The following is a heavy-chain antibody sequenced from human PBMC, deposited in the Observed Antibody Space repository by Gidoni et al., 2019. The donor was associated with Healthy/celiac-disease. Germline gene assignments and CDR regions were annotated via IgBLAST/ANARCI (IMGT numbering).Heavy chain of an antibody. CDR2: INHSGST. D-gene: IGHD6-6*01. V-gene: IGHV4-34*01. Sequence: QVQLQQWGAGLLKPSETLSLTCAVYGGSFSGYYWGWIRQPPGKGLEWIGEINHSGSTNYKPSLKSRVTISVDTSKNQFSLKLSSVTAADTAVYYCARGGYGAARRGRAWRNWFDPWGQGTLVTVSS. CDR1: GGSFSGYY. J-gene: IGHJ5*02. CDR3: ARGGYGAARRGRAWRNWFDP.